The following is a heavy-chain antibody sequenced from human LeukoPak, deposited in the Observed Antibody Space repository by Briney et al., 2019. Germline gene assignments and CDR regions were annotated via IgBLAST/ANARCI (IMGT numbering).Heavy chain of an antibody. CDR1: GFTVSSNY. Sequence: PGGSLRLSCAASGFTVSSNYMSWVRQAPGKGLEWVSVIYSGGSTYYADSVKGRFTISRDNSNNTLYLQMNSLRAEDTAVYYCAKEKSVGYSYGELDYWGQGTLVTVSS. V-gene: IGHV3-53*01. CDR3: AKEKSVGYSYGELDY. D-gene: IGHD5-18*01. J-gene: IGHJ4*02. CDR2: IYSGGST.